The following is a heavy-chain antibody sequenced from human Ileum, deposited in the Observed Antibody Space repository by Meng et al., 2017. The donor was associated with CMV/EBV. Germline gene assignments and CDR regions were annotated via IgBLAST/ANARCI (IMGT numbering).Heavy chain of an antibody. D-gene: IGHD3-3*01. V-gene: IGHV3-23*01. CDR2: ISATGGSP. J-gene: IGHJ4*02. Sequence: EVQLLESGGGLVQPGGSRTLSCSASGFTFNQHAMTWVRQAAGKGPEWVSTISATGGSPYYADPVKGRFTISRDNFRKTVLLKMNSLRAEDTAVYYGATSPVDDFWSGFYFDSWCQGALVTVSS. CDR3: ATSPVDDFWSGFYFDS. CDR1: GFTFNQHA.